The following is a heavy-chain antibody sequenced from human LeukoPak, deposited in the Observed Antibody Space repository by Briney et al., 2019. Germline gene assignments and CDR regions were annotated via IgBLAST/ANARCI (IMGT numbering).Heavy chain of an antibody. CDR3: ARGPGIAVAGTFDY. Sequence: PGGSLRLSCAASGFTFSSYSMNWVRQAPGKGLEWVSYISSSSSTIYYADSVKGRFTISRDNAKNSPYLQMNSLRDEDTAVYYCARGPGIAVAGTFDYWGQGTLVTVSS. D-gene: IGHD6-19*01. V-gene: IGHV3-48*02. J-gene: IGHJ4*02. CDR1: GFTFSSYS. CDR2: ISSSSSTI.